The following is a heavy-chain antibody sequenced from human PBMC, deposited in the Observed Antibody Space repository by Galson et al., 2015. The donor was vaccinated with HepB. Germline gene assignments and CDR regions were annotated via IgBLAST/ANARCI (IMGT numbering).Heavy chain of an antibody. CDR1: GGSISSSSYY. V-gene: IGHV4-39*01. Sequence: TLSLTCTVSGGSISSSSYYWGWIRQPPGKGLEWIGSIYYSGSTYYNPSLKSRVTISVDTSKNQFSLKLSSVTAADTAVYYCARLSSLRGIAVAVRPHYYYYYYGMDVWGQGTTVTVSS. J-gene: IGHJ6*02. CDR2: IYYSGST. D-gene: IGHD6-19*01. CDR3: ARLSSLRGIAVAVRPHYYYYYYGMDV.